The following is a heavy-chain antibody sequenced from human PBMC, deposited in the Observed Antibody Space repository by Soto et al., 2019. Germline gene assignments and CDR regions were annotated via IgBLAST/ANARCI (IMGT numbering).Heavy chain of an antibody. V-gene: IGHV3-23*05. CDR2: IDGSGGGT. Sequence: EVLLLESGGDLVQPGGSLRLSCAASGFIFSDYAMSWVRQAPGKGLEWVSAIDGSGGGTYYSDSVKGRFTVSRDDSEKTLYLQMSGLRVDATATYFCAKDAVCYNGKWDWCDVWGKGTLVIVSS. CDR1: GFIFSDYA. CDR3: AKDAVCYNGKWDWCDV. J-gene: IGHJ5*02. D-gene: IGHD1-20*01.